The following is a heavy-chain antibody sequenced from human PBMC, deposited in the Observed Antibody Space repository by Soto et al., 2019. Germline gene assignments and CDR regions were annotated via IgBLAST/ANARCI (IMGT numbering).Heavy chain of an antibody. V-gene: IGHV1-3*01. D-gene: IGHD2-15*01. CDR1: GYTFTSYA. J-gene: IGHJ4*02. Sequence: GAPVKVSCKASGYTFTSYAIHWVRQAPGKRLEWLGWINAGNGNTKYSQKFQGRVTITRDTSASTAYMELSSLRSEDTAMYYCARDILFDYWGQGTLVTVSS. CDR3: ARDILFDY. CDR2: INAGNGNT.